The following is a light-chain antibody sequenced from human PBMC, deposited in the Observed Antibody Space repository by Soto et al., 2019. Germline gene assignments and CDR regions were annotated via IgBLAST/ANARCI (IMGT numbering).Light chain of an antibody. J-gene: IGLJ2*01. CDR1: SSDVGGYNY. V-gene: IGLV2-14*01. CDR2: EVS. CDR3: SSYTSSSTFVV. Sequence: QSVLTQPASVSGSPGQSITISCTGTSSDVGGYNYVSWYQQHPGKAPKLMIYEVSNRPSGVSNRFSGSKSGNTASLTISGLQAEDAADYYCSSYTSSSTFVVFGGGTKLTVL.